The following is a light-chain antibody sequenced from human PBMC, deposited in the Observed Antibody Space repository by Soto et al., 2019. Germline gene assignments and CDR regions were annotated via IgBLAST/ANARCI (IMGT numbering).Light chain of an antibody. Sequence: DIQMTQSPSSLSASVGARAPITCRASQSISSYLNWYQQKPGKAPKLLIYAASSLQSGVPSRFSGSGSGTDFTLTISSLQPEDFATYYCQQRYSTQITFGQGTRLEIK. CDR3: QQRYSTQIT. J-gene: IGKJ5*01. CDR2: AAS. V-gene: IGKV1-39*01. CDR1: QSISSY.